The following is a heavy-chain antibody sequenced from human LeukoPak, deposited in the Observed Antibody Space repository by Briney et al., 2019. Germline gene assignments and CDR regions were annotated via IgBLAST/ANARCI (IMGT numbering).Heavy chain of an antibody. CDR3: AKDRTDFWSGYFDY. V-gene: IGHV3-30*18. Sequence: PGRSLRLSCAASGFTFDDYAMHWVRQAPGKGLEWVAMISYDGSQKYYADSVQGRFTISRDNSQNTLFLQMNSLRTEDTALYYCAKDRTDFWSGYFDYWGQGTLVTVSS. CDR2: ISYDGSQK. CDR1: GFTFDDYA. D-gene: IGHD3-3*01. J-gene: IGHJ4*02.